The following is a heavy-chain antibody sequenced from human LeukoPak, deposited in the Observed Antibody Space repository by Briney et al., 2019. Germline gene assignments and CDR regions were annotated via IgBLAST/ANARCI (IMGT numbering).Heavy chain of an antibody. CDR1: GGTFSSYA. Sequence: SVRVSCKASGGTFSSYAISWVRQAPGQGLEWMGRIIPILGIANYAQKFQGRVTITADKSTSTAYMELSSLRSEDTAVYYCARAGLLWFGELFHYYYGMDVWGQGTTVTVSS. CDR3: ARAGLLWFGELFHYYYGMDV. J-gene: IGHJ6*02. CDR2: IIPILGIA. D-gene: IGHD3-10*01. V-gene: IGHV1-69*04.